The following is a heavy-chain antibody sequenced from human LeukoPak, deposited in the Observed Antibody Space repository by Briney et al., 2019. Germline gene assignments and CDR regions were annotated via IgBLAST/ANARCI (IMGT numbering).Heavy chain of an antibody. Sequence: SQTLSLTCTVSGGSISSGGYYWSWIRQHPGKGLEWIGYIYYSGSTYYNPSLKSRVTISVDTSKNQFSLKLSSVTATDTAVYYCARGAGGRVVVPAGPFDPWGQGTLVTVSS. CDR1: GGSISSGGYY. CDR3: ARGAGGRVVVPAGPFDP. D-gene: IGHD2-2*01. V-gene: IGHV4-31*03. CDR2: IYYSGST. J-gene: IGHJ5*02.